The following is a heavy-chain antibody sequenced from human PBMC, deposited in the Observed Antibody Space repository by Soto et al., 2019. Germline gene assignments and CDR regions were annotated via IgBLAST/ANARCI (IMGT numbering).Heavy chain of an antibody. J-gene: IGHJ4*02. CDR1: GGSFSGYY. CDR2: INHSGST. V-gene: IGHV4-34*01. CDR3: AGYVFGEFDY. Sequence: SETLSLTCAVYGGSFSGYYWSWIRQPPGKGLEWIGEINHSGSTNYNPSLKSRVTISVDTSKNQFSLKLSSVTAADTAVYYCAGYVFGEFDYWGQGTLVTVSS. D-gene: IGHD3-10*02.